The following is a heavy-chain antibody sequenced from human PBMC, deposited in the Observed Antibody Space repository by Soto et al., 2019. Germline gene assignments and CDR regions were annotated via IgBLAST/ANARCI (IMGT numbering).Heavy chain of an antibody. CDR2: ISYDGSNK. Sequence: GGSLRLSCAASGFTFSSYAMHWVRQAPGKGLEWVAVISYDGSNKYYADSVKGRFTISRDNSKNTLYLQMNSLRAEDTAVYYCARDKGTMVRGVISQGLYYFDYWGQGTLVTVSS. V-gene: IGHV3-30-3*01. CDR1: GFTFSSYA. CDR3: ARDKGTMVRGVISQGLYYFDY. J-gene: IGHJ4*02. D-gene: IGHD3-10*01.